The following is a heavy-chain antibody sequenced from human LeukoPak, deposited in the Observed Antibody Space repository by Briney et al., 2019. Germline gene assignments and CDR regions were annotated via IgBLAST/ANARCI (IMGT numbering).Heavy chain of an antibody. J-gene: IGHJ5*02. CDR2: IYHSGSA. V-gene: IGHV4-38-2*02. Sequence: PSETLSLTCTVSSYSIRSGYYWGWIRQPPGKGLEWIGSIYHSGSAYYNPSLKSRVTVSVDTSKNQFSLKLNSVTAADTAVYYCARVPHGETIFGVVLYWFDRWGQGTLVTVFS. D-gene: IGHD3-3*01. CDR1: SYSIRSGYY. CDR3: ARVPHGETIFGVVLYWFDR.